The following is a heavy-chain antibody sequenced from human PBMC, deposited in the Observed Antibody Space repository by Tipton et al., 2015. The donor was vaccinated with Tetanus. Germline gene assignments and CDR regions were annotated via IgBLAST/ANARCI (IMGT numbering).Heavy chain of an antibody. J-gene: IGHJ4*02. CDR3: ARDAVAGLDY. CDR2: ISSSSSYI. V-gene: IGHV3-21*01. Sequence: SLRLSCAASGFTFSSYSMNWVRQAPGKGLEWVSSISSSSSYIYYADSVKGRFTISRDNAKNSLYLQMNSLRAEGTAVYYCARDAVAGLDYWGQGTLVTVSS. CDR1: GFTFSSYS. D-gene: IGHD2-15*01.